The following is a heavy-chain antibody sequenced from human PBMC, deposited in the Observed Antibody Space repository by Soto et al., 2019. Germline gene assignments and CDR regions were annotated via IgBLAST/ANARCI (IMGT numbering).Heavy chain of an antibody. CDR1: GFIFSSSD. D-gene: IGHD3-16*01. Sequence: ESGGGLVEPGGSLRLSCAASGFIFSSSDMTWVRQAPGKGLEYVSSINYNGVYSFYAEAAKGRFVIYRDNAKNSLFLQMNSLASGNTAVFFLARKSNSDLGGYDYLDFRGQGTLVIVSS. V-gene: IGHV3-21*06. CDR2: INYNGVYS. CDR3: ARKSNSDLGGYDYLDF. J-gene: IGHJ4*02.